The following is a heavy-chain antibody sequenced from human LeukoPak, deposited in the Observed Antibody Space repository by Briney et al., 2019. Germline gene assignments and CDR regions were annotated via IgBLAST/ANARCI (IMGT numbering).Heavy chain of an antibody. CDR1: GYTLTELS. CDR3: ATGGITMVRGVIITGPYGMDV. J-gene: IGHJ6*04. V-gene: IGHV1-24*01. CDR2: FDPEDGET. Sequence: GASVKVSCKVSGYTLTELSMHWVRQAPGKGLEWMGDFDPEDGETIYAQKFQGRVTMTEDTSTDTAYMELSSLRSEDTAVYYCATGGITMVRGVIITGPYGMDVWGEGTTVTVSS. D-gene: IGHD3-10*01.